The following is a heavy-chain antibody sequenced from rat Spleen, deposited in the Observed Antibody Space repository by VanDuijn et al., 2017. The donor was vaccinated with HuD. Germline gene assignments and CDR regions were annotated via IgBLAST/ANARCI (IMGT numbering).Heavy chain of an antibody. Sequence: EVQLVESGGGLVQPGRSMKLSCADSGFTFSNYGMAWVCQAPTKGLEWVATISYDGSSTYYRDSVKGRFTISRDNAKSTLYLQMDRLRSEDTATYDSTTENYWFAYWGQGALGTVSS. CDR3: TTENYWFAY. CDR1: GFTFSNYG. D-gene: IGHD1-10*01. V-gene: IGHV5-29*01. CDR2: ISYDGSST. J-gene: IGHJ3*01.